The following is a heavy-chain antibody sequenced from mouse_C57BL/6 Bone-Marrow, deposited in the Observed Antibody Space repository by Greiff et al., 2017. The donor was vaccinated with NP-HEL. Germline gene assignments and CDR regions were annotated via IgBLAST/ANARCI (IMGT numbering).Heavy chain of an antibody. CDR3: AREGVGYSISDAMDY. Sequence: QVQLQQPGAELVKPGASVKLSCKASGYTFTSYWMHWVKQRPGQGLEWIGMIHPNSGSTNYNEKFKSKATLTVDKSSSTAYMQLSSLTSEDSAVYYCAREGVGYSISDAMDYWGQGTSVTVSS. J-gene: IGHJ4*01. CDR1: GYTFTSYW. CDR2: IHPNSGST. D-gene: IGHD2-3*01. V-gene: IGHV1-64*01.